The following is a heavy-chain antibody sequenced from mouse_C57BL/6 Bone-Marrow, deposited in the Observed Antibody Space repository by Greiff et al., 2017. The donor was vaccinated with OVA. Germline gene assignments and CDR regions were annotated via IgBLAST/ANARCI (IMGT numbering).Heavy chain of an antibody. Sequence: EVMLVESGPELVKPGASVKLSCKASGYSFTGYYMNWVKQSPEKSLEWIGKINPSTGGTTYNQKFKAKATLTVDKSSSTAYMQLKSLTSEDSAVYYWAGGWFAYWGQGTLVTVSA. J-gene: IGHJ3*01. CDR2: INPSTGGT. V-gene: IGHV1-42*01. CDR3: AGGWFAY. CDR1: GYSFTGYY.